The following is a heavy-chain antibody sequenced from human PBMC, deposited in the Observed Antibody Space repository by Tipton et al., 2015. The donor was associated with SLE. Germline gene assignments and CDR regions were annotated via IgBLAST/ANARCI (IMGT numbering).Heavy chain of an antibody. CDR3: ARVSSYYDSSGYPLSY. J-gene: IGHJ4*02. D-gene: IGHD3-22*01. Sequence: LRLSCAVYGGSFSGYYWSWIRQPPGKGLEWIGEINHSGSTNYNPSLKSRVTISVDTSKNQFSLQLSSVTAADTAVYYCARVSSYYDSSGYPLSYWGQGTLVTVSS. CDR2: INHSGST. CDR1: GGSFSGYY. V-gene: IGHV4-34*01.